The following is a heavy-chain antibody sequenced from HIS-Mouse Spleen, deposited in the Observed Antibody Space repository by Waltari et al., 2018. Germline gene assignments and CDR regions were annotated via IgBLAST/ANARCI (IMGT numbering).Heavy chain of an antibody. CDR3: TTARYDFWSGYYTGGPFDY. Sequence: EVQLVESGGGLVKPGGSLRLSCAASGFTFSNAWTSWVRQAPGKGLEWVGRIKSKTDGGTTDYAAPVKGRFTISRDDSKNTLYLQMNSLKTEDTAVYYCTTARYDFWSGYYTGGPFDYWGQGTLVTVSS. CDR1: GFTFSNAW. D-gene: IGHD3-3*01. CDR2: IKSKTDGGTT. J-gene: IGHJ4*02. V-gene: IGHV3-15*01.